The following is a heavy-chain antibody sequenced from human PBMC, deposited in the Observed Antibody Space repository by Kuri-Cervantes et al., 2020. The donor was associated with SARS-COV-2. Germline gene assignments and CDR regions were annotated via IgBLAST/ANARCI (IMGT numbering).Heavy chain of an antibody. CDR3: TTDDPGFSGSYYYYYYMDV. CDR1: GFTFSSYS. D-gene: IGHD1-26*01. V-gene: IGHV3-21*04. Sequence: ETLSLTCAASGFTFSSYSMNWVRQAPGKGLEWVSSISSSSSYIYYADSVKGRFTISRDNSKNTLYLQMNSLRAEDTAVYYCTTDDPGFSGSYYYYYYMDVWGKGTTVTVSS. J-gene: IGHJ6*03. CDR2: ISSSSSYI.